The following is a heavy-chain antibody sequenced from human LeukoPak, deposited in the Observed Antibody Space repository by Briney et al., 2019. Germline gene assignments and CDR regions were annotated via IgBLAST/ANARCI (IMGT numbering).Heavy chain of an antibody. CDR2: INPNSDFT. V-gene: IGHV1-2*02. Sequence: ASVKVSCKASGYPXTGYYLHWVRQAPGQGLEWMGWINPNSDFTNYAQKFQGRVTMTRDTSISTAYMELSRLRSDDTAVYYCARLADCSSSSCRSFDYWGQGTLVTVSS. J-gene: IGHJ4*02. CDR3: ARLADCSSSSCRSFDY. CDR1: GYPXTGYY. D-gene: IGHD2-2*01.